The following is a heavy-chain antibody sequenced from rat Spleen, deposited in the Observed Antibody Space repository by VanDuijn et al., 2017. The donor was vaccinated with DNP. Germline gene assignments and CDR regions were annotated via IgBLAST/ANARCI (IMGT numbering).Heavy chain of an antibody. V-gene: IGHV5-7*01. CDR3: VRVNWVPDY. CDR1: GFTFSGFN. CDR2: ITYDGSRT. D-gene: IGHD5-1*01. J-gene: IGHJ2*01. Sequence: EVQLVESGGGLVQPGRSMKLSCVASGFTFSGFNMAWVRQSPKKGLEWVATITYDGSRTYYRDSVRGRFTISRDNAKSTLYLQMNSLRSEDTATYYCVRVNWVPDYWGQGVMVTVSS.